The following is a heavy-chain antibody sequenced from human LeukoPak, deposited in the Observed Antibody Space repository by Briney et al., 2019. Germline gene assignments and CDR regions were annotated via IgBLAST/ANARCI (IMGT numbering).Heavy chain of an antibody. D-gene: IGHD3-16*01. CDR2: ITGSGGST. CDR1: GFTFSSYA. Sequence: PGGSLRLSCAASGFTFSSYAMSWVRQAPGKGLEWVSAITGSGGSTYYADSVKGRFTMSRDNSKSTVYLQMNSLGAEDTAVYYCAKVRNGLIPNDYWGQGTLVTVSS. CDR3: AKVRNGLIPNDY. V-gene: IGHV3-23*01. J-gene: IGHJ4*02.